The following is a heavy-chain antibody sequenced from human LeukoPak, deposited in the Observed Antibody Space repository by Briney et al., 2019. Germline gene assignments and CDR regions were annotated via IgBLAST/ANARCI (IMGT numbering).Heavy chain of an antibody. D-gene: IGHD3-9*01. CDR3: ARILSGSSGAFDI. CDR1: VGTFSSYA. J-gene: IGHJ3*02. Sequence: SVKVSCKASVGTFSSYAISWVRQAPGQGLEWMGGIIPIFGTANYAQKFQGRVTITADKSTSTAYMELSSLRSEDTAVYYCARILSGSSGAFDIWGQGTMVTVSS. CDR2: IIPIFGTA. V-gene: IGHV1-69*06.